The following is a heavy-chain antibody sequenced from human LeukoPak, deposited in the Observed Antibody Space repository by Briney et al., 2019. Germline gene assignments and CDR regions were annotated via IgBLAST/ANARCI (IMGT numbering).Heavy chain of an antibody. CDR3: ARGGRFGGHDAFDI. V-gene: IGHV4-38-2*02. Sequence: PSGPLSPPCTVPGYPTNSLYYWGWIPPPPRKGLEWIWSIYRSGSTYYAPSLMSRVTISVDTSKNQFSLKLTSVTTADTAVYYCARGGRFGGHDAFDIWGQGTMVTVSS. CDR2: IYRSGST. J-gene: IGHJ3*02. CDR1: GYPTNSLYY. D-gene: IGHD3-10*01.